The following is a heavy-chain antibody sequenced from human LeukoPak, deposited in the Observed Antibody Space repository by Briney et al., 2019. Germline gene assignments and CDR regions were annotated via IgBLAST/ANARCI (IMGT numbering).Heavy chain of an antibody. CDR1: GGSFSGYY. J-gene: IGHJ6*02. V-gene: IGHV4-34*01. D-gene: IGHD2-2*02. Sequence: PSKTLSLTCAVCGGSFSGYYWSWIRQPPGKGLEWIGEINHSGSTNYNPSLKSRVTISVDTSKNQFSLKLSSVTAADTAVYYCARAYTGYYYYYGMDVWGQGTTVTVSS. CDR2: INHSGST. CDR3: ARAYTGYYYYYGMDV.